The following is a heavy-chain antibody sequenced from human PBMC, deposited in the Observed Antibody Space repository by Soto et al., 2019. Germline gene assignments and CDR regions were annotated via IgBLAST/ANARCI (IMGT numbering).Heavy chain of an antibody. CDR2: ITPMFGTA. D-gene: IGHD3-22*01. CDR3: ARQFDYESSGYYYAY. V-gene: IGHV1-69*13. Sequence: SGKVSCKASGGTFSRYTISWVRQAPGQGLEWMGGITPMFGTANYAQKFQGRVTIAADESTSTAYMELSSLRSEDTAVYYCARQFDYESSGYYYAYWGQGTVVTVSS. J-gene: IGHJ4*02. CDR1: GGTFSRYT.